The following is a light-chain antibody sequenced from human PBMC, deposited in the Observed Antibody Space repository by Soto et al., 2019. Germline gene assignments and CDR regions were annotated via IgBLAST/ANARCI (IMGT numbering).Light chain of an antibody. CDR1: QSVRSF. Sequence: EIVMRQSPATLSVSPGERATLSCRASQSVRSFLAWYQQKPGQAPRLFILGPSTRATGIPARFSGSGSGTEFTLSISSLQSEDFAVYYCKQYKEWPPFTFGQGTRLEI. J-gene: IGKJ5*01. CDR3: KQYKEWPPFT. V-gene: IGKV3-15*01. CDR2: GPS.